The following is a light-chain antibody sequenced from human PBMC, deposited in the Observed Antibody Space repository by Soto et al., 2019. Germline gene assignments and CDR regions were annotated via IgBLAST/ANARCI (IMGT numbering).Light chain of an antibody. Sequence: EIALTQSPGTLSVSPGERATLSCRASQSVSSKLAWYQQKPGQAPRLLFYGASTGATGIPARFSGSGSETEFTLSISSLQSEDFAVYYCQQYNNSPGTFGQGTKV. J-gene: IGKJ1*01. V-gene: IGKV3-15*01. CDR2: GAS. CDR1: QSVSSK. CDR3: QQYNNSPGT.